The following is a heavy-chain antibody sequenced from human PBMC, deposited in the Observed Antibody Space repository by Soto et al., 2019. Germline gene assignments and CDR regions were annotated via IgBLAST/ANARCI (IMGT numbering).Heavy chain of an antibody. V-gene: IGHV4-59*08. D-gene: IGHD4-17*01. CDR2: IYYSGST. J-gene: IGHJ4*02. CDR3: ARRYGGTHDY. Sequence: QVQLQESGPGLVKPSETLSLTCTVSGGSISSYYWSWIRQPPGKGLEWIGYIYYSGSTNYNPSLKSRVTISVDTSKNQFSLKLSSVTAADTAVYYGARRYGGTHDYWGQGTLVTVSS. CDR1: GGSISSYY.